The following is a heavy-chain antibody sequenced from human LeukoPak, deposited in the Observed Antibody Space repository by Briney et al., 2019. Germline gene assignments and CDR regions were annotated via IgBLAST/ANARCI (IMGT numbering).Heavy chain of an antibody. D-gene: IGHD1-26*01. CDR3: AREIEWELPSSFDY. CDR1: EYTFTGYY. J-gene: IGHJ4*02. CDR2: INPNSGGT. V-gene: IGHV1-2*02. Sequence: ASVKVSCKASEYTFTGYYMHWVRQAPGQGLEWMGWINPNSGGTNYAQKFQGRVTMTRDTSISTAYMELSRLRSDDTAVYYCAREIEWELPSSFDYWGQGTLVTVSS.